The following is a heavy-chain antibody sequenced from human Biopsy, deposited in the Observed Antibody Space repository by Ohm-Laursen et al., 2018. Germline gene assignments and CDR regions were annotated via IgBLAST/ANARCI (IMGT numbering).Heavy chain of an antibody. V-gene: IGHV4-34*08. CDR3: GNEIYGRDY. J-gene: IGHJ4*02. D-gene: IGHD4-17*01. Sequence: SETLSLTCVVYGATSSDYYWSWIRQPPGKGLEWLGQIDRGGNTNYNPSLKGRLTISANTSKNQFSLKLTSVTAADTAVYFCGNEIYGRDYWGQGALVTVSS. CDR2: IDRGGNT. CDR1: GATSSDYY.